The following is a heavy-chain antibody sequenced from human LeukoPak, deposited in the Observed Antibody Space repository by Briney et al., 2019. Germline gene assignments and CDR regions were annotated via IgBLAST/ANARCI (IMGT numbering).Heavy chain of an antibody. J-gene: IGHJ5*02. CDR2: TYYSGST. CDR1: GGSISSYY. Sequence: PSETLSLTCTVSGGSISSYYWSWIRQPPGKGLEWIGYTYYSGSTNYNPSLKSRVTISVDTSKNQFSLKLSSVTAADTAVYYCARHRVVVWFDPWGQGTLVTVSS. D-gene: IGHD2-21*01. V-gene: IGHV4-59*08. CDR3: ARHRVVVWFDP.